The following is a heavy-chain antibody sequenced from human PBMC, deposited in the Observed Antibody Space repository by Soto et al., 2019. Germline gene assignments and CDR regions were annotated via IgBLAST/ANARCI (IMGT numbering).Heavy chain of an antibody. J-gene: IGHJ6*02. Sequence: GTLLLSGTASGTTGSSSYVSWVRQAPGKGLEWLSGIYASENTYYADSVKGRFTISRGNWKNTVYLQMRSLRLEDTAVYYCARDDGLARRLKGIYDHFYGMDVWGQGTTVTVSS. CDR1: GTTGSSSY. CDR2: IYASENT. V-gene: IGHV3-53*01. CDR3: ARDDGLARRLKGIYDHFYGMDV. D-gene: IGHD3-3*02.